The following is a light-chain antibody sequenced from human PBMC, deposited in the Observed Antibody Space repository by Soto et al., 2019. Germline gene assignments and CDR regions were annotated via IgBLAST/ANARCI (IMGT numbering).Light chain of an antibody. CDR1: QSVTSS. V-gene: IGKV3-11*01. Sequence: EIVLTQSPSTLSSSPGDRATLSCRASQSVTSSLAWFQQKPGQAPRLLIYDVSRRATAIPARFSGSGSGTDFTLTISSLEPEDVAVYYCQHRTTWPTFGGGTKVEIK. J-gene: IGKJ4*01. CDR2: DVS. CDR3: QHRTTWPT.